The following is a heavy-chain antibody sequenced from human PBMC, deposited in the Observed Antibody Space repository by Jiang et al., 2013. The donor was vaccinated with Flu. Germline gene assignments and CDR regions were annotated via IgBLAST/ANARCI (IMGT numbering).Heavy chain of an antibody. D-gene: IGHD3-22*01. CDR3: ARIDFLVTGVVDEGPRGAFDI. Sequence: LLKPSETLSLTCTVSGGSISSYYWSWIRQPPGKGLEWIGYIYYSGSTNYNPSLKSRVTISVDTSKNQFXLKLSSVTAADTAVYYCARIDFLVTGVVDEGPRGAFDIWG. CDR1: GGSISSYY. V-gene: IGHV4-59*08. CDR2: IYYSGST. J-gene: IGHJ3*02.